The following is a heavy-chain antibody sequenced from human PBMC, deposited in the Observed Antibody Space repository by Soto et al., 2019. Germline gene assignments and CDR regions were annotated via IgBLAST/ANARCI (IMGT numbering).Heavy chain of an antibody. CDR3: ARDEMSKTYYDFWSGYYRAPNDAFDI. CDR2: ISAYNGNT. Sequence: ASVKVSCKASGYTFTSYGISWVRQAPGQGLEWMGWISAYNGNTNYAQKLQGRVTMTTDTSTSTAYMELRSLRSDDAAVYYCARDEMSKTYYDFWSGYYRAPNDAFDIWGQGXMVTVSS. CDR1: GYTFTSYG. J-gene: IGHJ3*02. V-gene: IGHV1-18*04. D-gene: IGHD3-3*01.